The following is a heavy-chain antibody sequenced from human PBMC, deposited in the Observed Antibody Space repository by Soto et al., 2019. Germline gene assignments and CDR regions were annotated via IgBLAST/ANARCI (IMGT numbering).Heavy chain of an antibody. J-gene: IGHJ4*02. Sequence: ASVKVSCKASGYTFTSYYMHWVRQAPGQGLEWMGIINPSGGSTSYAQKFQGRVTMTRDTSTSTVYMELSSLRSEDTAVYYCASRDNYYDSSGLYYFDYWGQGTLVTVPQ. V-gene: IGHV1-46*01. D-gene: IGHD3-22*01. CDR2: INPSGGST. CDR1: GYTFTSYY. CDR3: ASRDNYYDSSGLYYFDY.